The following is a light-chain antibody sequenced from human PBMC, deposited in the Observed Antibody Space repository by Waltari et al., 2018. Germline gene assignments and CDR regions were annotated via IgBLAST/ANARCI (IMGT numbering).Light chain of an antibody. CDR1: RSAIGAFNY. V-gene: IGLV2-14*03. CDR3: CSFTSSNNYI. Sequence: QSALIQPAPVPGPPGQSITISCAGSRSAIGAFNYVPWYQQHPGKAPKLLINEVTHRPTGISDRFSGSKSGNTASLTISGLQVEDEADYFGCSFTSSNNYIFGSGTTVTVL. J-gene: IGLJ1*01. CDR2: EVT.